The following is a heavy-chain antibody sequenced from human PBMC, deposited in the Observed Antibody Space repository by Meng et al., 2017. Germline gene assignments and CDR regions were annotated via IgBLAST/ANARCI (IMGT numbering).Heavy chain of an antibody. V-gene: IGHV1-2*02. CDR3: ARGGYSSGVRVRHWFDP. Sequence: GQVAQSGAEVKEHGASVEVSCKASGYTFTGYYMHWVRQDPGKGLEWMGWINPNSGGTNYAQKFQGRVTMTRDTSISTAYMELSRLRSDDTAVYYVARGGYSSGVRVRHWFDPWGQGTLVTVSS. CDR2: INPNSGGT. CDR1: GYTFTGYY. D-gene: IGHD6-25*01. J-gene: IGHJ5*02.